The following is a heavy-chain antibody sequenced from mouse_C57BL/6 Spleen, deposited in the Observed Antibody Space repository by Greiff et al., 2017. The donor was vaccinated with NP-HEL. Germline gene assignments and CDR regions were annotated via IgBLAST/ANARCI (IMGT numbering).Heavy chain of an antibody. CDR3: ARSRLRLYAMDY. D-gene: IGHD2-4*01. Sequence: EVKLVESGGGLVKPGGSLKLSCAASGFTFSDYGMHRVRQAPEKGLEWVAYISSGSSTIYYADTVKGRFTISRDNAKNTLFLQMTSLRSEDTAMYYCARSRLRLYAMDYWGQGTSVTVSS. V-gene: IGHV5-17*01. CDR1: GFTFSDYG. J-gene: IGHJ4*01. CDR2: ISSGSSTI.